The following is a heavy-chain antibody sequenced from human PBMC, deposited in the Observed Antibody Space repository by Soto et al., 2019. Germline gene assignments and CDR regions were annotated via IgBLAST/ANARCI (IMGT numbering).Heavy chain of an antibody. CDR3: SRAGDSSGWSDAFDI. Sequence: ASVNVYWKAAGYAFTSYYIHLVRQAPGQGLEWMGVINPSGGGTDFAQKFQGRLTMTSDTSTSTVYMELSSLRSEDTAVYYCSRAGDSSGWSDAFDIWGQGTMVTVSS. CDR2: INPSGGGT. CDR1: GYAFTSYY. D-gene: IGHD6-19*01. V-gene: IGHV1-46*03. J-gene: IGHJ3*02.